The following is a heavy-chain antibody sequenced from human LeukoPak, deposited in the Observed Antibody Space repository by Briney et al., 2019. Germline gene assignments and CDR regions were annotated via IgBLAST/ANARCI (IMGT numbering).Heavy chain of an antibody. V-gene: IGHV4-39*01. CDR1: GGSISSSSYY. Sequence: PSQTLSLTCSVSGGSISSSSYYWGWIRQPPGKGLEWIGSFYYSGNTYYNPSLKSRVTISVDTSKNESSLKLRSVTAADTAVYYCARTAGVAVAGSRQYFDYWGQGTLVTVSS. CDR2: FYYSGNT. D-gene: IGHD6-19*01. CDR3: ARTAGVAVAGSRQYFDY. J-gene: IGHJ4*02.